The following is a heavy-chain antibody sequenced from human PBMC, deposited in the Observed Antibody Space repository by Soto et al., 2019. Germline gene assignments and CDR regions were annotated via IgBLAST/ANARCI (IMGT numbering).Heavy chain of an antibody. V-gene: IGHV1-69*13. J-gene: IGHJ5*02. D-gene: IGHD5-18*01. Sequence: GASAEVSCKACGGTFSSYAISWVRQDPGQGLEWMGGIIPIFGTANYAQKFQGRVTITADESTSTAYMELSSLRSEDTAVYYCARALGYSDEFFAPWGQRTLVIVSS. CDR1: GGTFSSYA. CDR3: ARALGYSDEFFAP. CDR2: IIPIFGTA.